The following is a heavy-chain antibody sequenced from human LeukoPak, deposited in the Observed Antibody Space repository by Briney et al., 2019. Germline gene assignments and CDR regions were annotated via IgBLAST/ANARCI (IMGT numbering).Heavy chain of an antibody. Sequence: PGGSLRLSCAASGFTFSSYGMHWVRQAPGKGLEWVAVISYDGSSKYYADSVKGRFTISRDNSKNTLYLQMNSLRAEDTAVYYCATTVDWRGDYWGQGTLVTVSS. D-gene: IGHD3-9*01. CDR1: GFTFSSYG. V-gene: IGHV3-30*03. CDR3: ATTVDWRGDY. J-gene: IGHJ4*02. CDR2: ISYDGSSK.